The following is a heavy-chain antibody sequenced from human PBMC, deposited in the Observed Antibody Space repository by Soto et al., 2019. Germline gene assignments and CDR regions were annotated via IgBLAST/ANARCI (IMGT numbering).Heavy chain of an antibody. CDR1: GGSISSSNW. D-gene: IGHD3-16*02. J-gene: IGHJ4*02. CDR3: ARVVGYDYVWGSYRLYFDY. Sequence: SETLSLTCAVSGGSISSSNWWSWVRQPPGKGLEWIGEIYHSGSTNYNPSLKSRVTISVDKSKNQFSLKLSSVTAADTAVYYCARVVGYDYVWGSYRLYFDYWGQGTLVTVSS. CDR2: IYHSGST. V-gene: IGHV4-4*02.